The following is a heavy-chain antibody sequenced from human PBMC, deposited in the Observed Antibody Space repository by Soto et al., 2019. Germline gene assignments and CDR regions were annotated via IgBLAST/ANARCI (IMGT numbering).Heavy chain of an antibody. CDR2: ISPNNGNT. D-gene: IGHD3-3*01. Sequence: ASVKVSCKASGYTFTSYYMHWVRQAPGQGLEWMGRISPNNGNTSYAQKLQGRVTMTTDTSTSTAYMELRSLRSDDTAVYYCARGGPYYDFWSGPRLYYYYMDVWGKGTTVTVSS. CDR3: ARGGPYYDFWSGPRLYYYYMDV. J-gene: IGHJ6*03. V-gene: IGHV1-18*04. CDR1: GYTFTSYY.